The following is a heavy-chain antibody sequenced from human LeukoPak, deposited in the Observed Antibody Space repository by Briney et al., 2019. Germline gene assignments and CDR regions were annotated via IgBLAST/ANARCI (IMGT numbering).Heavy chain of an antibody. Sequence: SETLSLTCTVSGGSISSYYWSWIRQPPGKGLEWIGYIYYSGSTNYNPSLKSRVTISVDTSKNRFSLKLSSVTAADTAVYYCARDSYSSGWYGYWGQGTLVTVSS. CDR1: GGSISSYY. V-gene: IGHV4-59*01. CDR3: ARDSYSSGWYGY. D-gene: IGHD6-19*01. CDR2: IYYSGST. J-gene: IGHJ4*02.